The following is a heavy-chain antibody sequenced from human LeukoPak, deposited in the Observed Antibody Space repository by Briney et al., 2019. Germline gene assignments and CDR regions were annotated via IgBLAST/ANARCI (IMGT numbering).Heavy chain of an antibody. CDR1: GYTFSDNF. CDR2: INPKNGDT. J-gene: IGHJ4*02. CDR3: ARTRGSHISMAYLDY. V-gene: IGHV1-2*02. Sequence: ASVKVSCKASGYTFSDNFMHWVRQAPGQGLEWMGWINPKNGDTNYAQKFQGRVTMTRDTSIGTAYMELSSLRSDDTAVYYCARTRGSHISMAYLDYWGQGTLVTVSS. D-gene: IGHD2/OR15-2a*01.